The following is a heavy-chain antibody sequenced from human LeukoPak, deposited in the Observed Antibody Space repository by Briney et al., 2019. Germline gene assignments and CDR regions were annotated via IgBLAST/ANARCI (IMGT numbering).Heavy chain of an antibody. D-gene: IGHD6-13*01. CDR3: ARDATTAVGWVYMDV. CDR2: ISTSGGTK. V-gene: IGHV3-48*03. J-gene: IGHJ6*03. CDR1: GFTFSSFE. Sequence: PGGSLRLSRAASGFTFSSFEMNWVRQAPGRGLEWLSHISTSGGTKYYADSVKGRFPISRDNAENSVYLQMSGLTAEDTGLYYCARDATTAVGWVYMDVWGKGTTVTISS.